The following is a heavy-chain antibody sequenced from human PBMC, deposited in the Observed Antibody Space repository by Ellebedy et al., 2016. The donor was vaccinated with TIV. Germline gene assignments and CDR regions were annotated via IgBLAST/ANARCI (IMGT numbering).Heavy chain of an antibody. CDR1: GFTFSSYA. CDR2: LSFDGSNS. V-gene: IGHV3-30*01. J-gene: IGHJ6*02. Sequence: PGGSLRLPCAASGFTFSSYAMPRVRQAPGTGLEWVAVLSFDGSNSYYADSVKGRFTISRDNSKHTLYLQINSLRPEDTAVYYCARGKGYSYYYGMDVWGQGTTVTVSS. CDR3: ARGKGYSYYYGMDV.